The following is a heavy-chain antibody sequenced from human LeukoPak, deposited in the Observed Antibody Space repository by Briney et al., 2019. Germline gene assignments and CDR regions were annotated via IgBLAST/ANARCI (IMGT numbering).Heavy chain of an antibody. Sequence: GGSLRLSCAASGFIFSTYAMHWVRQAPGKGLEWVAVISYDGSNKYYADSVKGRFTISRDNSKNTLYLQMNSLRAEDTAVYYCAREQRFLEWLSGTPGDDGFDIWGQGTMVTVSS. CDR1: GFIFSTYA. D-gene: IGHD3-3*01. J-gene: IGHJ3*02. CDR3: AREQRFLEWLSGTPGDDGFDI. CDR2: ISYDGSNK. V-gene: IGHV3-30-3*01.